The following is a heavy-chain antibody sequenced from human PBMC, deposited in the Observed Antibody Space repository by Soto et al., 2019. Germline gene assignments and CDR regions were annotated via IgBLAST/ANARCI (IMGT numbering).Heavy chain of an antibody. J-gene: IGHJ4*02. Sequence: SETLSLTCTVSGGSXSRYYWSWIRQPPGKGLEWIGYIYYSGSTDYNPSLKSRVTISVDTSKTQFSLKLSSVTAADTAVYYCAIGSSGWYSFFDYWGQGTLVTVS. D-gene: IGHD6-19*01. CDR3: AIGSSGWYSFFDY. CDR1: GGSXSRYY. V-gene: IGHV4-59*08. CDR2: IYYSGST.